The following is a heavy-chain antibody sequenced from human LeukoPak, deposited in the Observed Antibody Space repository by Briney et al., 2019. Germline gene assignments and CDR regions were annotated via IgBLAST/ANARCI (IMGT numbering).Heavy chain of an antibody. Sequence: GGSLRLSCAASGFTFSDYYMSWIRQAPGKGLEWVSYISSSGSTIYYADSVKGRFTISRDNAKNSLDLQMNSLRAEDTAMYFCARATVSYDFWNPQHFFDHWGRGTLVTVPS. J-gene: IGHJ4*02. D-gene: IGHD3-3*01. V-gene: IGHV3-11*04. CDR1: GFTFSDYY. CDR2: ISSSGSTI. CDR3: ARATVSYDFWNPQHFFDH.